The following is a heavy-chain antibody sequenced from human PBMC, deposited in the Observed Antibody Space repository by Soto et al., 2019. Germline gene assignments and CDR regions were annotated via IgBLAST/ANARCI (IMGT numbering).Heavy chain of an antibody. V-gene: IGHV1-69*06. D-gene: IGHD5-12*01. Sequence: QVQLVQSGAEVKKPGSSVKVSCKASRGTFSSYAISWVRQAPGQGLEWMGGIIPIFGTANYAQKFQGRVTITADKSTSTAVMELSSLRSEDNAVYYCATRVEMATTGYYGMDVWGQGTTVTVSS. CDR1: RGTFSSYA. CDR3: ATRVEMATTGYYGMDV. CDR2: IIPIFGTA. J-gene: IGHJ6*02.